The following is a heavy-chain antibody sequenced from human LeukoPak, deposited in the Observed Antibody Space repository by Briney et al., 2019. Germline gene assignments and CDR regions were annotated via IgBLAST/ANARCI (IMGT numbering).Heavy chain of an antibody. CDR3: VSGAMVRGVIIYLNY. V-gene: IGHV4-4*07. CDR2: IYTSGST. CDR1: GGSISSYY. J-gene: IGHJ4*02. Sequence: PSETLSLTCTVSGGSISSYYWSWIRQPAWKGLEWIGRIYTSGSTNYNPSLKSRVTMSVDTSKNQFSLRLTSVTAADTAVYYCVSGAMVRGVIIYLNYWGQGTLVTVSS. D-gene: IGHD3-10*01.